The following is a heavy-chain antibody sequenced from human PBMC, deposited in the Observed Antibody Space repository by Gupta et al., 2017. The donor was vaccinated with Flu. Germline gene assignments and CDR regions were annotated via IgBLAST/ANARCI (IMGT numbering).Heavy chain of an antibody. CDR2: IDWDEDK. CDR3: ARTTRWDGYKAALDY. D-gene: IGHD5-12*01. Sequence: GMCVSWIRQPPGKALEWLALIDWDEDKYYSTSLKTRLTISKDTSKNQVVLTMTNRDPGDTATEDCARTTRWDGYKAALDYWGQGTRVTVSS. J-gene: IGHJ4*02. CDR1: GMC. V-gene: IGHV2-70*01.